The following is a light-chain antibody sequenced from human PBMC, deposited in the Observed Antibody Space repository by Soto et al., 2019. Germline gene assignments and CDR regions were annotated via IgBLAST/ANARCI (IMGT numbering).Light chain of an antibody. CDR2: EVI. CDR3: SSYTTSTPRV. V-gene: IGLV2-14*02. Sequence: QSALTQPASVSGSPGQSITISCNGTISDVGTYNLVSWYQQHPGKAPKLIIYEVINRPSGVSNRFSGSKSANTASLTISGLQAEDEADYYCSSYTTSTPRVFGGGTKLTVL. J-gene: IGLJ3*02. CDR1: ISDVGTYNL.